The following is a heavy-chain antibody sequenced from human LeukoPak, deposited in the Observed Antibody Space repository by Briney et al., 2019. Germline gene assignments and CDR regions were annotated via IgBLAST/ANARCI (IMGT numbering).Heavy chain of an antibody. J-gene: IGHJ4*02. CDR3: ARDGYYGSGSHTAYFDY. CDR2: IYYSGST. D-gene: IGHD3-10*01. V-gene: IGHV4-30-4*07. CDR1: GGSISSGGYS. Sequence: PSQTLSLTCAVSGGSISSGGYSWSWIRQPPGKGLEWIAYIYYSGSTNYNPSLKSRVTISVDTSKNQFSLKLSSVTAADTAVYYCARDGYYGSGSHTAYFDYWGQGTLVTVSS.